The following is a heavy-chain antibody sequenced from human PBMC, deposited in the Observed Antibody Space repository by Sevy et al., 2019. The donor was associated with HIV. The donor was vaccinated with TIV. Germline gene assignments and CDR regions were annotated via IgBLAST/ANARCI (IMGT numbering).Heavy chain of an antibody. J-gene: IGHJ4*02. D-gene: IGHD3-16*01. V-gene: IGHV3-72*01. CDR1: GFTFSDHY. Sequence: GGSLRLSCAASGFTFSDHYMDWVRQAPGKGLEWVGRIRSKANSYTTEYAATVKGSVTISIDDSKNSLYLQMNSVKTEDTAIYYCARDLRSGGAHFDYWGQGTLVTVSS. CDR3: ARDLRSGGAHFDY. CDR2: IRSKANSYTT.